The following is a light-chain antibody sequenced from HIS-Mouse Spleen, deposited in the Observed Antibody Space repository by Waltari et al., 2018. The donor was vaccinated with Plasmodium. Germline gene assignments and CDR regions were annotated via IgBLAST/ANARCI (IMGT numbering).Light chain of an antibody. CDR2: LNSDGSH. J-gene: IGLJ2*01. V-gene: IGLV4-69*01. CDR1: SGHSSYA. CDR3: QTWGTGIVV. Sequence: QLVLTQSPSASASLGASVKLTCPLSSGHSSYAIAWPQQQPEKGPRALMKLNSDGSHRKGDGSPDRFSGSSSGAERYLTISCLQSEDEADYYCQTWGTGIVVFGGGTKLTVL.